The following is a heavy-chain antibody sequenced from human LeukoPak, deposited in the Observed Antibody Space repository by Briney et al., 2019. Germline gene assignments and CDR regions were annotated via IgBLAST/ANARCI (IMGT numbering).Heavy chain of an antibody. Sequence: ASVEVSCKVSGYTLTELSMHWVRQAPGKGLEWMGGFDREDDETIYAQNFQDRVTMTDDTSTDSAYMEVTSLRSEDTAVYYCARWDYGGLHGEDYWGQGTLVTVSS. D-gene: IGHD4-23*01. V-gene: IGHV1-24*01. CDR2: FDREDDET. J-gene: IGHJ4*02. CDR1: GYTLTELS. CDR3: ARWDYGGLHGEDY.